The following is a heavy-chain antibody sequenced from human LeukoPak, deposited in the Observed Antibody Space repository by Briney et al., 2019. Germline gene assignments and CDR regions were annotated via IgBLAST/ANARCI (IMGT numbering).Heavy chain of an antibody. D-gene: IGHD6-19*01. CDR3: AKYTSGWVEDY. V-gene: IGHV3-23*01. Sequence: GGLRLSCVASGFTFTNYAMTWVRQAPGKGLEWVSSIINSDGTTFYADSVKGRFTMSRDTSQNTLYLQMNSLRAEDTAVYYCAKYTSGWVEDYWGQGTLVTVTS. J-gene: IGHJ4*02. CDR2: IINSDGTT. CDR1: GFTFTNYA.